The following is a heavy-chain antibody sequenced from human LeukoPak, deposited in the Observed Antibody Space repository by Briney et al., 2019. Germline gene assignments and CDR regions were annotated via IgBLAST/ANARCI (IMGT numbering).Heavy chain of an antibody. V-gene: IGHV3-30-3*01. D-gene: IGHD6-13*01. Sequence: GGSLRPSCAASGFTFSSYAMHWVRQAPGKGLEWVAVISYDGSNKYYADSVKGRFTISRDNSKNTLYLQMNSLRAEDTAVYYCARLPLAAAGNDYWGQGTLVTVSS. CDR3: ARLPLAAAGNDY. J-gene: IGHJ4*02. CDR2: ISYDGSNK. CDR1: GFTFSSYA.